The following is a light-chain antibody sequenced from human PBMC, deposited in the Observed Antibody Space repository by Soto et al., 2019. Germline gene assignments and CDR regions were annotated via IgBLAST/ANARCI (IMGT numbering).Light chain of an antibody. CDR3: QQYNSYPIT. V-gene: IGKV1-5*03. CDR1: QSISSW. J-gene: IGKJ5*01. Sequence: DIQRTQNPSTLSASVGDRVTITCTASQSISSWLAWYQQKPGKAPKLLIYKASSLESGVPSRFSGSGSGTEFTLTISSLQPDDFATYYCQQYNSYPITVGRGTRLEIK. CDR2: KAS.